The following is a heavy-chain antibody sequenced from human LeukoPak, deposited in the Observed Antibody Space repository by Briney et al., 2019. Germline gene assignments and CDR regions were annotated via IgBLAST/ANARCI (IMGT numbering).Heavy chain of an antibody. V-gene: IGHV4-61*02. D-gene: IGHD5-24*01. CDR1: GGSISSGSYY. CDR2: IYTSGST. CDR3: ARNRDDYNLVFDY. Sequence: PSETLSLTCTVSGGSISSGSYYWNWIRQPAGKGLEWIGRIYTSGSTNYNPSLKSRVTISVDTSKNQFSLNLSSVTAADTAVYCCARNRDDYNLVFDYWGQGTLVTVSS. J-gene: IGHJ4*02.